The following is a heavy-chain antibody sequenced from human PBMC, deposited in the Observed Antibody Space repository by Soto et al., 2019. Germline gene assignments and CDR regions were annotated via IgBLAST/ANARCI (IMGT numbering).Heavy chain of an antibody. CDR3: ARVRRFGEFPRGNWFDH. Sequence: QVQLVQSGAEVKKPGASVKVSCKASGYTFTGYYMHWVRQAPGQGLEWMGWINPNSGGTNYAQKLQGRVTMTRDTSISTGYMELSMLRSDDTAVYYCARVRRFGEFPRGNWFDHWGQGTLVTVSS. CDR2: INPNSGGT. D-gene: IGHD3-10*01. V-gene: IGHV1-2*02. CDR1: GYTFTGYY. J-gene: IGHJ5*02.